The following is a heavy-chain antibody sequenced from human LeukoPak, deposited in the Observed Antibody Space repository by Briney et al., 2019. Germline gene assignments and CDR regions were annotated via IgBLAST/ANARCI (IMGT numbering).Heavy chain of an antibody. V-gene: IGHV4-39*01. D-gene: IGHD6-19*01. CDR1: GGSISSRSDY. J-gene: IGHJ4*02. CDR2: VYYSGNT. CDR3: ARGYSSGWSGWYFDY. Sequence: PSETLSLTCTVSGGSISSRSDYWGWIRQPPGKGLEWLGSVYYSGNTYYNPSLKSRVTISVDTSKNQFSLKLSSVTAADTAVYYCARGYSSGWSGWYFDYWGQGTLVTVSS.